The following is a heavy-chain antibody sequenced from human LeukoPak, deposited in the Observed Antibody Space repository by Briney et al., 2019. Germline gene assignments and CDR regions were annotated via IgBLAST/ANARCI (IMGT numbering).Heavy chain of an antibody. Sequence: ASVKVSCKASGYTFTGYYMHWVRQAPGQGLEWMGWINPNSGGTNYAQKFQGRVTMTRDTSISTAYMELSRLRSDDTAVYYCARDTLGEFLFDYWGQGTLVTVSS. V-gene: IGHV1-2*02. CDR3: ARDTLGEFLFDY. CDR1: GYTFTGYY. D-gene: IGHD1-26*01. J-gene: IGHJ4*02. CDR2: INPNSGGT.